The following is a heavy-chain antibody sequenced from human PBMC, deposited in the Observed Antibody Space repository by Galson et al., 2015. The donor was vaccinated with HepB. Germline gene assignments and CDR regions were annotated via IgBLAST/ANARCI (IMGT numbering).Heavy chain of an antibody. CDR2: TYYRSKFYY. V-gene: IGHV6-1*01. CDR3: TRVRQLGQGFRH. Sequence: CAISGDSVSNNNVGWNWIRQSPSRGLEWLGRTYYRSKFYYDYAESVKSRIIINPDTPKNQISLHLNSVTPEDTAVYYCTRVRQLGQGFRHWGQGTLVTVSS. D-gene: IGHD2/OR15-2a*01. J-gene: IGHJ4*02. CDR1: GDSVSNNNVG.